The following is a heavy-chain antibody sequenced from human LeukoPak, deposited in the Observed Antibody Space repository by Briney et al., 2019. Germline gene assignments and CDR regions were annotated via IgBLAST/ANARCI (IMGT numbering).Heavy chain of an antibody. CDR2: IKEDGSEM. V-gene: IGHV3-7*01. Sequence: GGSLRLSCEASGFDFRKYWMTWVRQAPGKGLEWVANIKEDGSEMHYVDSVEGRFTISRDNAKNSVYLQMNSLRVEDTSVYYRGRGRGEPWADAHPLGYWGQGTLVTVSS. CDR1: GFDFRKYW. D-gene: IGHD1-14*01. J-gene: IGHJ4*02. CDR3: GRGRGEPWADAHPLGY.